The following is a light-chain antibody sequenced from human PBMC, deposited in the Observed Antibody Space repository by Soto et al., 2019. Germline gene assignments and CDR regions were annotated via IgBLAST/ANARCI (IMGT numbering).Light chain of an antibody. J-gene: IGLJ1*01. Sequence: VLTQPPSASGTPGQRVTISCSGSSSNIGSNTVNWYQQLPGTAPKLLIYSNNQRPSGVPDRLSGSKSGTSASLAISGLQSEDEADYYCAAWDDSLNGLYVFGTGTKLTVL. CDR2: SNN. CDR3: AAWDDSLNGLYV. V-gene: IGLV1-44*01. CDR1: SSNIGSNT.